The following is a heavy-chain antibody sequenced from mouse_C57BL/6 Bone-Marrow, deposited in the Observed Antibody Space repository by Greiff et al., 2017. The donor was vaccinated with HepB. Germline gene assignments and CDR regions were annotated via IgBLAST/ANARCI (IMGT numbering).Heavy chain of an antibody. CDR2: INYDGSST. CDR3: AREGGDRAMDY. Sequence: EVKLVESEGGLVQPGSSMKLSCTASGFTFSDYYMAWVRQVPEKGLEWVANINYDGSSTYYLDSLKSRFIISRDNAKNILYLQMSSLKSEDTATYYCAREGGDRAMDYWGQGTSVTVSS. D-gene: IGHD3-3*01. J-gene: IGHJ4*01. V-gene: IGHV5-16*01. CDR1: GFTFSDYY.